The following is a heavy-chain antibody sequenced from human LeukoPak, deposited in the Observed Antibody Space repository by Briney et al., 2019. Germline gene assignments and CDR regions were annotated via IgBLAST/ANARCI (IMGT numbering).Heavy chain of an antibody. CDR2: IAANGDS. J-gene: IGHJ4*02. CDR1: GCALYKYV. D-gene: IGHD2-21*01. Sequence: PGGSLRLSCAASGCALYKYVMHLVRQTGKDLEWVSVIAANGDSYYAGSVKGRFTISRDNGNNAWYLQMNSLRDGDTAVYYCARSCCYRLDYWGQGTLVTVSS. V-gene: IGHV3-13*01. CDR3: ARSCCYRLDY.